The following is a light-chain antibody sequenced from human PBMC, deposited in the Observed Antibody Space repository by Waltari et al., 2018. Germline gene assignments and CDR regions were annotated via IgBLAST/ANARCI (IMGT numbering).Light chain of an antibody. J-gene: IGKJ5*01. Sequence: DIQMTQSPSTLSASVGDRVTLPCRASQSISSWLAWYHQKPGRAPKLLIYNASSLESGVPSSFSGSGSGTEFTLPTSSLQPDDFATYYCQQYNSYSPETFGQGTRLEIK. CDR1: QSISSW. V-gene: IGKV1-5*03. CDR2: NAS. CDR3: QQYNSYSPET.